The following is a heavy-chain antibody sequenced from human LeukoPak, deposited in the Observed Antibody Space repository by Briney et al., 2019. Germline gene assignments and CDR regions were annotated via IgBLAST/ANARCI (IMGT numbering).Heavy chain of an antibody. CDR1: GFTFSSYG. J-gene: IGHJ5*02. CDR2: ISYDGSNK. D-gene: IGHD5-12*01. V-gene: IGHV3-30*03. Sequence: GGSLRLSCAASGFTFSSYGMHWVRQAPGKGLEWVAVISYDGSNKYYADSVKGRFTISRDNSKNTLYLQMNSLRAEDTAVYYCARDSSGYVMPRNWFDPWGQGTLVTVSS. CDR3: ARDSSGYVMPRNWFDP.